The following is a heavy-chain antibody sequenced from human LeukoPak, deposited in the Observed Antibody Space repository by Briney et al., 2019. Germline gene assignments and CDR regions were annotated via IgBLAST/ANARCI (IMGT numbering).Heavy chain of an antibody. CDR1: GDSISSSNYY. Sequence: PSETLSLTCTVTGDSISSSNYYWGWIRQPPGKGLEWIGSMYYSGNTYYNPSLKSRVIISIDTSKNQFTLKLSSVTAADTAVYYCASGPTYYYGSGSPYFDYWGQGTLVTVSS. V-gene: IGHV4-39*01. CDR3: ASGPTYYYGSGSPYFDY. CDR2: MYYSGNT. J-gene: IGHJ4*02. D-gene: IGHD3-10*01.